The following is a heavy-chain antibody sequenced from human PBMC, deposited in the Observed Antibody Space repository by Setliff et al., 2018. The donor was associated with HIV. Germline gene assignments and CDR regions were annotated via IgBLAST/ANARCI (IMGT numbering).Heavy chain of an antibody. Sequence: GESLKISCKTSGYSFTSYWIAWVRQMPGKGLEWMGIIYPGDSDTRYSPSFQGQVTISADKSISTAYLQWSRLKASDTAMYYCARSDYGSGSPPDYWGQGTLVTVSS. CDR2: IYPGDSDT. V-gene: IGHV5-51*01. CDR3: ARSDYGSGSPPDY. D-gene: IGHD3-10*01. CDR1: GYSFTSYW. J-gene: IGHJ4*02.